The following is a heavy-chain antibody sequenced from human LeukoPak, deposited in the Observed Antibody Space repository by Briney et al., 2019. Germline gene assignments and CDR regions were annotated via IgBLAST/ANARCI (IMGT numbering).Heavy chain of an antibody. CDR3: ARDGRSGYDFVY. Sequence: SETLSLTXTVSGGSISSGSYYWSWIRQPAGKGLEWIGRIYTSGSTNYNPSLKSRVTISVDTSKNQFSLKLSSVTAADTAVYYCARDGRSGYDFVYWGQGTLVTVSS. J-gene: IGHJ4*02. D-gene: IGHD5-12*01. V-gene: IGHV4-61*02. CDR1: GGSISSGSYY. CDR2: IYTSGST.